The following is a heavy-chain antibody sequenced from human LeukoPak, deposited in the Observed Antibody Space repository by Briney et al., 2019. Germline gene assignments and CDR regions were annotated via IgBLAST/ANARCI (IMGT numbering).Heavy chain of an antibody. J-gene: IGHJ4*02. D-gene: IGHD6-19*01. CDR3: ARGRRRSSGWSFDY. CDR1: GGSFSGYY. V-gene: IGHV4-34*01. CDR2: INHSGST. Sequence: SETLSLTCAVYGGSFSGYYWSWLRQPPGKGLEWIGEINHSGSTNYNPSLKSRVTISGDTSKNQFSLNLSSVTAADTAVYYCARGRRRSSGWSFDYWGQGTLVTVSS.